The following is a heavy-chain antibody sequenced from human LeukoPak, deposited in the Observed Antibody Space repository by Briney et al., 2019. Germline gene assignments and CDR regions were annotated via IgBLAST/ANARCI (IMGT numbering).Heavy chain of an antibody. CDR1: GYTFTSYA. CDR2: INPSGGST. J-gene: IGHJ6*02. Sequence: ASVKVSCKASGYTFTSYAMHWVRQAPGQGLEWMGIINPSGGSTSYAQKFQGRVTMTRDTSTSTVYMELSSLRSEDTAVYYCARNGVRATVTTGYYYGMDVWGQGTTVTVSS. D-gene: IGHD4-17*01. V-gene: IGHV1-46*01. CDR3: ARNGVRATVTTGYYYGMDV.